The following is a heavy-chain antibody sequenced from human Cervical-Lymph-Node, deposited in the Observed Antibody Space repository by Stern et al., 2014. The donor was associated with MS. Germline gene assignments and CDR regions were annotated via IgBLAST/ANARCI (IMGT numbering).Heavy chain of an antibody. D-gene: IGHD1-26*01. CDR3: AHGLEIRLWAAY. J-gene: IGHJ4*02. CDR1: GFSLSTSGVG. CDR2: IYWYDEK. Sequence: QVTLKESGPTLVKPTQTLTLTCTFSGFSLSTSGVGVGWIRQPPGKALEWLALIYWYDEKRYSPSLKSRLTITKDTSKNQVVLTMTNMDPVDTATYYCAHGLEIRLWAAYWGQGTLVTVSS. V-gene: IGHV2-5*01.